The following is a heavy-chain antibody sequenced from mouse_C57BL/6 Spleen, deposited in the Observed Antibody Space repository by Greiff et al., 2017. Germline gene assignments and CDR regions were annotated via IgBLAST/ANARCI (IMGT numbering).Heavy chain of an antibody. Sequence: VQLQQPGAELVKPGASVKLSCKASGYTFTSYWMHWVKQRPGQGLEWIGMIHPNSGSTNYNEKFKSKATLTVDKSSSTAYMQLSSLTSEDSAVYYCARPLTTVVGYAMDYWGQGTSVTVSS. CDR1: GYTFTSYW. D-gene: IGHD1-1*01. CDR3: ARPLTTVVGYAMDY. V-gene: IGHV1-64*01. J-gene: IGHJ4*01. CDR2: IHPNSGST.